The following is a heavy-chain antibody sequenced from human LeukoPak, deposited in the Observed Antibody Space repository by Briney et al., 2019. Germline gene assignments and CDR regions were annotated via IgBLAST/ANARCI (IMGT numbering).Heavy chain of an antibody. Sequence: ASVKVSCKASGYTFTGYYMHWVRQAPGQRLEWMGWINAGNGNTKYSQEFQGRVTITRDASASTAYMELSSLRSEDMAVYYCARAAAYCGGDCYPTQYYFDYWGQGTLVTVSS. V-gene: IGHV1-3*03. J-gene: IGHJ4*02. D-gene: IGHD2-21*02. CDR3: ARAAAYCGGDCYPTQYYFDY. CDR2: INAGNGNT. CDR1: GYTFTGYY.